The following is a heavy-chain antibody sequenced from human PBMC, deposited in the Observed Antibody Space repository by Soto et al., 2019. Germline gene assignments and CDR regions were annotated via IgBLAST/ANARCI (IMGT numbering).Heavy chain of an antibody. V-gene: IGHV3-9*01. CDR3: TSLYSSAWARDY. CDR1: GFTFDDNA. Sequence: GGSLRLSCAVSGFTFDDNAMHWVRQAPEKGLEWVSGINWKSDIGYADSVKGRFTISRDNAKNMLYLQMKNLRAEDTAVYYCTSLYSSAWARDYWGQGTLVTVSS. CDR2: INWKSDI. J-gene: IGHJ4*02. D-gene: IGHD6-19*01.